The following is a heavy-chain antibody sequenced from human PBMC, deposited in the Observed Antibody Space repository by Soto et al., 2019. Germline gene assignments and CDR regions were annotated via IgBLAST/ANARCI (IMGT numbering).Heavy chain of an antibody. J-gene: IGHJ4*02. V-gene: IGHV1-3*01. Sequence: ASVKVSCKASGGTFSSYTISWVRQAPGQGLEWMGWINAGNGNTKYSQKFQGRVTITRDTSASTAYMELSSLRSEDTAVYYCARVSGYYLPDYWGQGTLVTVSS. CDR1: GGTFSSYT. CDR3: ARVSGYYLPDY. D-gene: IGHD5-12*01. CDR2: INAGNGNT.